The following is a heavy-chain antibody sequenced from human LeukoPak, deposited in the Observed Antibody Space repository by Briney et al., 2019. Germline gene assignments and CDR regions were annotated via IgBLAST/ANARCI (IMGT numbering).Heavy chain of an antibody. D-gene: IGHD3-22*01. CDR1: GYTLTGYY. Sequence: AASVKVSCKASGYTLTGYYMHWVRQAPGQGLEWMGRINPNSGGTNYAQKFQGRVTMTRDTSISTAYMELSRLRSDDTAVYYCARDKEYYYDSSDFDYWGQGTLVTVSS. V-gene: IGHV1-2*06. J-gene: IGHJ4*02. CDR3: ARDKEYYYDSSDFDY. CDR2: INPNSGGT.